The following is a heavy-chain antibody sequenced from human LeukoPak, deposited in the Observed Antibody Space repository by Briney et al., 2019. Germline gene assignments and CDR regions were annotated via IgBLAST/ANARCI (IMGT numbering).Heavy chain of an antibody. J-gene: IGHJ6*03. Sequence: GRSLRLSCAASGFTFSSYGMHWVRQAPGKGLEWVAVISYDGSNKYYADSVKGRFTISRDNSKNTLYLQMNSLRAEDTAVYYCAKDKHRILGDYYMDVWGKGTTVTVSS. V-gene: IGHV3-30*18. CDR3: AKDKHRILGDYYMDV. D-gene: IGHD3-3*01. CDR1: GFTFSSYG. CDR2: ISYDGSNK.